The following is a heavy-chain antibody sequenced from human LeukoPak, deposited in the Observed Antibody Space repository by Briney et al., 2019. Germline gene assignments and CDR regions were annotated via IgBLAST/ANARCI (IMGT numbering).Heavy chain of an antibody. J-gene: IGHJ4*02. D-gene: IGHD6-13*01. Sequence: SETLSLTCTVSGGSISSYYWSWIRQPPGKGLEWIGYIYYSGSTNYNPSLKSRVTISVDTSKNQFSLKLSSVTAADTAVYYCARVWGPWYADHWGQGTLVTVSS. CDR1: GGSISSYY. CDR2: IYYSGST. CDR3: ARVWGPWYADH. V-gene: IGHV4-59*01.